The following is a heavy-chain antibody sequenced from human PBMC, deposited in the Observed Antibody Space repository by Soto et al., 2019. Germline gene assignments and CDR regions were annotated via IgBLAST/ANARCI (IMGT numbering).Heavy chain of an antibody. CDR2: ISYDGTYK. V-gene: IGHV3-30-3*01. Sequence: QVQLVESGGGVVQPGRSVRLSCGASGFTFNNYAMHWVRQAPGKGLEWVAVISYDGTYKYYADSVEGRFTVSRDNSKNTLFLQRGIRRFKDTALYYCTRDGAYQGALTPKGDFPDWGQGTLSPSPQ. CDR1: GFTFNNYA. D-gene: IGHD3-16*01. CDR3: TRDGAYQGALTPKGDFPD. J-gene: IGHJ4*02.